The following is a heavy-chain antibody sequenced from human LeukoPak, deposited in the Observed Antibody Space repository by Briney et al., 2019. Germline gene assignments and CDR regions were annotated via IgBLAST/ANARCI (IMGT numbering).Heavy chain of an antibody. CDR1: GFTFSSYA. J-gene: IGHJ6*02. CDR2: ISGSGGST. V-gene: IGHV3-23*01. Sequence: GGSLRLSCAASGFTFSSYAMSWVRQAPGKGLEWVSAISGSGGSTYYADSVKGRFTISRDNPKNTLYLQMNSLRAEDTAVYYCAKDLPAAIIAGDGMDVWGQGTTVTVSS. D-gene: IGHD2-2*02. CDR3: AKDLPAAIIAGDGMDV.